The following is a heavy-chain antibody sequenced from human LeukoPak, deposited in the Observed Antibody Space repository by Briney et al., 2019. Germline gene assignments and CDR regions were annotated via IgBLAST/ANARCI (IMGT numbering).Heavy chain of an antibody. J-gene: IGHJ3*02. CDR1: GGSISSYY. CDR3: ARXXXXCSGGSCYSDAFDI. Sequence: SETLSLTCTVSGGSISSYYWSWIRQPPGKGLEWIGYIYYSGSTNYNPSLKSRVTISVDTSKNQFSLKLSSVTAADTAVYYCARXXXXCSGGSCYSDAFDIWDQGTMVTVSS. D-gene: IGHD2-15*01. V-gene: IGHV4-59*08. CDR2: IYYSGST.